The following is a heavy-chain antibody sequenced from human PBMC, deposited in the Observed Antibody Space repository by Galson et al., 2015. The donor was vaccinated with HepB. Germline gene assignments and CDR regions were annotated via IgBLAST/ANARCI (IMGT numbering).Heavy chain of an antibody. CDR1: GDRFTNYW. J-gene: IGHJ5*02. CDR3: ARLPSWGKRGSWFDP. V-gene: IGHV5-51*01. CDR2: IRPGDSDT. Sequence: QSGAEVKKPGESLKISCKGSGDRFTNYWIGWVRQMPGKGLEWMGIIRPGDSDTRYSPSFQGQVTISVDKSISTAYLQWSSLKASDTAMYYCARLPSWGKRGSWFDPWGQGTQVTVSS. D-gene: IGHD3-16*01.